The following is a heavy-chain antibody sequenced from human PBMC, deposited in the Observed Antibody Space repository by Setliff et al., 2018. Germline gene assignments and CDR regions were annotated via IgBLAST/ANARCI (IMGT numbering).Heavy chain of an antibody. V-gene: IGHV4-34*01. CDR3: ARGRSNFWGYFFDY. CDR1: GGSFSGYY. J-gene: IGHJ4*02. CDR2: INHSGST. Sequence: SETLSLTCAVYGGSFSGYYWSWIRQPPGKGLEWIGEINHSGSTNYNPSLKSRVTISVDTSKNQFSLKLSSVTAADTAVYYCARGRSNFWGYFFDYWGQGTLVTVSS. D-gene: IGHD3-3*01.